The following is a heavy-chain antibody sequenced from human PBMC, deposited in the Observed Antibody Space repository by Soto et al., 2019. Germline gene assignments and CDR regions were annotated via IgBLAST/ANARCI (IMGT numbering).Heavy chain of an antibody. V-gene: IGHV4-39*07. CDR1: GGSISSSSYY. J-gene: IGHJ6*02. Sequence: PSETLSLTCTVSGGSISSSSYYWGWIRQPPGKGLEWIGEINHSGSTNYNPSLKSRVTISVDTSKNQFSLKLSSVTAADTAVYYCARGSNYDFWSGYINYGMDVWGQGTTVTVSS. CDR3: ARGSNYDFWSGYINYGMDV. CDR2: INHSGST. D-gene: IGHD3-3*01.